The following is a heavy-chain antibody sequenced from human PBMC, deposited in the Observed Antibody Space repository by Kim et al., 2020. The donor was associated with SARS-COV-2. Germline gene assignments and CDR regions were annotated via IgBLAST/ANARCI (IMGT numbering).Heavy chain of an antibody. D-gene: IGHD2-21*02. V-gene: IGHV4-59*01. J-gene: IGHJ6*02. CDR3: ARAEGEGDYYYYYGMDV. Sequence: PKGRVTLSVDTSKNRFSLKLSSVTAADTAVYYCARAEGEGDYYYYYGMDVWGQGTTVTVSS.